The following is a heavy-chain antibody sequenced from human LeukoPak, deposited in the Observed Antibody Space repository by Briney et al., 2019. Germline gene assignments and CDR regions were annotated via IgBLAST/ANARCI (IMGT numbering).Heavy chain of an antibody. V-gene: IGHV1-46*01. CDR3: ARGYYFDY. CDR2: ISPSGGST. Sequence: ASVKVSCKASGYTFTGYYMHWVRQAPGQGPEWMGVISPSGGSTTYAQKFQGRVTLTRDMSTSTDYLELSSLRSEDTAVYYCARGYYFDYWGQGTLVTVSS. CDR1: GYTFTGYY. J-gene: IGHJ4*02.